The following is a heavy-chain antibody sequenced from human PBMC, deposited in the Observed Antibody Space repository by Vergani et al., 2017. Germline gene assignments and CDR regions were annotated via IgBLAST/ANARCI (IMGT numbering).Heavy chain of an antibody. Sequence: QVQLQQWGAGLLKPSETLSLTCAVYGGSFSGYYWSWIRQPPGKGLEWIGEINHSGSTNYNPSLKSRVTISVDTSKNQFSLTLSSVTAADTAVYYCARGRGYCSSTSCYQDYWGQGTLVTVSS. CDR1: GGSFSGYY. CDR3: ARGRGYCSSTSCYQDY. CDR2: INHSGST. V-gene: IGHV4-34*01. D-gene: IGHD2-2*01. J-gene: IGHJ4*02.